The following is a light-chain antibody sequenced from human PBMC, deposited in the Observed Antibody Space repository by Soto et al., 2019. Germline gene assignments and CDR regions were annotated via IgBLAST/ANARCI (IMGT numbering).Light chain of an antibody. CDR2: GAS. CDR1: QSVSTEY. V-gene: IGKV3-20*01. CDR3: QLYRSALLYT. J-gene: IGKJ2*01. Sequence: ETVLTQSPGTLSLSPGERATLSCTASQSVSTEYLAWYQQKPGQVPRLLIFGASIRATGVPDRFSGSGSGTDFTLTISRLEPEDVAVYYCQLYRSALLYTFXQGTKADIK.